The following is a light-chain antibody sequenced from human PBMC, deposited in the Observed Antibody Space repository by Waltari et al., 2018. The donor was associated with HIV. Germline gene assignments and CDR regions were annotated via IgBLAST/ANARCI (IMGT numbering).Light chain of an antibody. CDR3: QSTDTSGTYWV. CDR1: ALSTQY. CDR2: KDS. Sequence: SYELTQPPSVSVSPGQTARLTCSGDALSTQYAYWYQQKPGQAPVLMIYKDSERPSGIPERFSGSSSGTTVTLTISGVQAEDEADYYCQSTDTSGTYWVFGGGTKLTVL. J-gene: IGLJ3*02. V-gene: IGLV3-25*03.